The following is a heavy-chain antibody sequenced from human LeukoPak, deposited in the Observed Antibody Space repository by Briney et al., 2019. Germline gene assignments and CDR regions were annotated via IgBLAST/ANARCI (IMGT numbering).Heavy chain of an antibody. CDR3: AKSPRRGPDSS. J-gene: IGHJ4*02. CDR2: ISYDGSNK. CDR1: GFTFSSYA. V-gene: IGHV3-30-3*02. D-gene: IGHD6-13*01. Sequence: GGSLRLSCAASGFTFSSYAMHWVRQAPGKGLEWVAVISYDGSNKYYADSVKGRFTISRDNSKNTLYLQMNSLRAEDTAVYYCAKSPRRGPDSSWGQGTLVTVSS.